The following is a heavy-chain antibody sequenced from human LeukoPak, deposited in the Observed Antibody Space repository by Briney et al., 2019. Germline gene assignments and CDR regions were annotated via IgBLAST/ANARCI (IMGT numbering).Heavy chain of an antibody. CDR2: ISNDGSRK. J-gene: IGHJ4*02. CDR3: ARDRAWNYFDY. D-gene: IGHD3-3*01. Sequence: PGGSLRLSCAASGFTFNSYAMHWARQAPGKRLEWVAIISNDGSRKYYAHSVEGRFTISRDNSKNTLYLQMDSLRAEDTAVYYCARDRAWNYFDYWGQGTLVTVSS. CDR1: GFTFNSYA. V-gene: IGHV3-30*03.